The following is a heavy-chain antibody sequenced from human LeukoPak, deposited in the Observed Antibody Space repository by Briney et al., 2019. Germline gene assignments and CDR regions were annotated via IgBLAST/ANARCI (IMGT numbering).Heavy chain of an antibody. CDR1: GFTFSSYA. Sequence: GGSLRLSCAASGFTFSSYAMSWVRQAPGKGLEWVSAISGSGGSTYYADSVKGRFTISRDNSKNTPYLQMNSLRAEDTAVYYCAKAGWEPPGYYYYYMDVWGKGTTVTVSS. CDR2: ISGSGGST. CDR3: AKAGWEPPGYYYYYMDV. V-gene: IGHV3-23*01. J-gene: IGHJ6*03. D-gene: IGHD1-26*01.